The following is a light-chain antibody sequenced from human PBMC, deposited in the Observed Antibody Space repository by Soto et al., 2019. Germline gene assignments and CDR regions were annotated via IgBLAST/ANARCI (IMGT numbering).Light chain of an antibody. CDR3: QQYYCTPLT. J-gene: IGKJ4*01. CDR2: WAS. V-gene: IGKV4-1*01. CDR1: QSVLHSSNNKNY. Sequence: DIVMTQSPDSLAVSLGERATINCKSSQSVLHSSNNKNYLAWYQQKPGKPPKLLFNWASTRESGVPDRFSGSGSGTDFTLTISSLQAEDVAVYYCQQYYCTPLTFGGGTKVEIK.